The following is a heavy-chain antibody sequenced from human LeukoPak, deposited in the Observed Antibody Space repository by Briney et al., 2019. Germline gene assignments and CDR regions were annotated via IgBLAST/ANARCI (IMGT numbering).Heavy chain of an antibody. CDR3: ARHILTAGSIE. D-gene: IGHD3-9*01. CDR2: MYYSGST. V-gene: IGHV4-59*08. Sequence: PSETLSLTCTVSGGSISSYYCSWIRQPPGKGLEWIGYMYYSGSTKYSPSLKSRVTISIDTSKNQFSLKLSSVTAADTAVHYCARHILTAGSIEWGQGTLVTVSS. J-gene: IGHJ4*02. CDR1: GGSISSYY.